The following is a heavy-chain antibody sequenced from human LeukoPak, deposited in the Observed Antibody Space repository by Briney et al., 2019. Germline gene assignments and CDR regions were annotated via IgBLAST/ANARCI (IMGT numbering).Heavy chain of an antibody. D-gene: IGHD2-2*02. Sequence: GGSLRLSCAASGFTFSSYEMNWVRQAPGKGLEWVSYISSSSSTIYYADSVKGRFTISRDNAKNSLYLQMNSLRAEDTAVYYCARVVDCSSTSCYTYYYYYYMDVWGKGTTVTVSS. V-gene: IGHV3-48*03. CDR2: ISSSSSTI. J-gene: IGHJ6*03. CDR3: ARVVDCSSTSCYTYYYYYYMDV. CDR1: GFTFSSYE.